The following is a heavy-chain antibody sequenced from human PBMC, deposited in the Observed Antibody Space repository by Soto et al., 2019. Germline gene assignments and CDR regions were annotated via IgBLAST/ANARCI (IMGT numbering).Heavy chain of an antibody. CDR2: ISGSGGYI. CDR3: ARDRKSTPWYAADH. V-gene: IGHV3-21*01. D-gene: IGHD6-13*01. J-gene: IGHJ4*02. CDR1: GFTFSSYS. Sequence: PGGSLRLSCEGSGFTFSSYSMNWVRQAPGKGLEWVSSISGSGGYIYYADSVKGRFTISRDNAKNSLYLQMTSLRDEDTALYYCARDRKSTPWYAADHWGQGSLVTVSS.